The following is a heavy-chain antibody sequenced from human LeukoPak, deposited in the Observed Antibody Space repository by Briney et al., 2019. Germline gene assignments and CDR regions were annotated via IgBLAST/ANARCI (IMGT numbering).Heavy chain of an antibody. J-gene: IGHJ5*02. CDR2: INPNSGGT. CDR3: ARALSELATAFGWFDP. Sequence: ASVKVSCKASGGTFSSYTISWVRQAPGQGLEWMGWINPNSGGTNYAQKFQGRATMTQDTSISTDYIELSRLRSDETAVYCCARALSELATAFGWFDPWGQGTLVTVSS. V-gene: IGHV1-2*02. CDR1: GGTFSSYT. D-gene: IGHD3-10*01.